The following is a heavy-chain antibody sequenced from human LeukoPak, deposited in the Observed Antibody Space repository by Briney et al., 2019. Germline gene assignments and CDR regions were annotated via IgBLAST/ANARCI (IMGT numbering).Heavy chain of an antibody. CDR2: ISHDGSNK. Sequence: GRSLRLSCAASGFTFGSYGMHWVRQAPGKGLEWVAVISHDGSNKYYADSVKGRFTISRDNSKNTLYLQMNSLRAEDTAVYYCAKLTVTTDGAFDIWGQGTMVTVSS. V-gene: IGHV3-30*18. CDR1: GFTFGSYG. CDR3: AKLTVTTDGAFDI. D-gene: IGHD4-11*01. J-gene: IGHJ3*02.